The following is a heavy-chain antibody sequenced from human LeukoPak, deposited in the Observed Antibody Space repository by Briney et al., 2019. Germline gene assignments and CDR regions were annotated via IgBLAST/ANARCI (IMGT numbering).Heavy chain of an antibody. CDR1: GYTFTSYD. Sequence: PGASVKVSCKASGYTFTSYDINWVRQATGQGLEWMGWMNPNSGNTGCAQKFQGRVTMTRNTSISTAYMELSSLRSEDTAVYYCARGRKQLLRYYYYYYMDVWGKGTTVTVSS. V-gene: IGHV1-8*01. D-gene: IGHD2-2*01. J-gene: IGHJ6*03. CDR3: ARGRKQLLRYYYYYYMDV. CDR2: MNPNSGNT.